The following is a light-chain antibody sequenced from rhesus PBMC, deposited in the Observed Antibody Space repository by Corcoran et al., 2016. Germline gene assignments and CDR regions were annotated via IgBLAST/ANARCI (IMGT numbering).Light chain of an antibody. CDR3: QQYSSRPYT. V-gene: IGKV1-22*01. Sequence: DIQMTQSPSSLSTSVGDTVTTTCRANQDIDNSLAWYQQKPGKAPKLLLYWASRLQSGVPSRFSGGGYGTDFTFTITALQSEDFATYYCQQYSSRPYTFSQGTKVDIK. J-gene: IGKJ2*01. CDR2: WAS. CDR1: QDIDNS.